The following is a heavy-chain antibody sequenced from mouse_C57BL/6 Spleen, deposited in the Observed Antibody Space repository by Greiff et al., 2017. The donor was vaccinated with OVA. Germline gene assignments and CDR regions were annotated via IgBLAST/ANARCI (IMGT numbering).Heavy chain of an antibody. CDR2: ISNGGGST. J-gene: IGHJ4*01. CDR3: ARGDYDAMDY. V-gene: IGHV5-12*01. Sequence: EVQLVESGGGLVQPGGSLKLSCAASGFTFSDYYMYWVRQTPEKRLEWVAYISNGGGSTYYPDTVKGRFTISRDNAKTTLYLQMSRLKSDDTAMYYCARGDYDAMDYWGQGTSVTVSS. CDR1: GFTFSDYY.